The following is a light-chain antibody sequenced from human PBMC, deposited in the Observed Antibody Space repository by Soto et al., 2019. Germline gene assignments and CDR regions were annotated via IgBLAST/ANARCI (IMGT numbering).Light chain of an antibody. CDR2: DNN. V-gene: IGLV1-51*01. CDR1: SSNIGNNY. CDR3: ISYTSDDVRYV. J-gene: IGLJ1*01. Sequence: QSVLTQSPSVSAAPGQKVTISCSGSSSNIGNNYVSWYQQLPGTAPKLLIYDNNKRPSGIPDRFSGSKSGTSGTLDITGLQTGDEADYYCISYTSDDVRYVFGTGTKLTVL.